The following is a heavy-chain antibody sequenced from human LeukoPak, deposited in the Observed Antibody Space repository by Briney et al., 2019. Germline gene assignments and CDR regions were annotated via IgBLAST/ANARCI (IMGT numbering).Heavy chain of an antibody. D-gene: IGHD6-19*01. CDR1: GFTFSNYG. Sequence: PGGSLRLSCADSGFTFSNYGMTWVRQAPGKGLEWVSAVSGGGSSTYYADSVKGRFIISRDNSENTLYLQMNSLRAEDTAIYYCAKRGSGWYLDYWGQGTLVTVSS. CDR2: VSGGGSST. CDR3: AKRGSGWYLDY. J-gene: IGHJ4*02. V-gene: IGHV3-23*01.